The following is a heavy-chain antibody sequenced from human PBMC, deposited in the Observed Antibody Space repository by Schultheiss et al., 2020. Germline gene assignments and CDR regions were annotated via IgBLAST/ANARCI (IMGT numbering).Heavy chain of an antibody. V-gene: IGHV4-34*01. Sequence: SETLSLTCAVYGGSFSGYYWNSIRQPPGKGLEWIGYIYYRGSTNYNPSLKSRVTMSVDTSKNQFSLKLSSVTAADTAVYYCARQPPTLVVVTATSVDYWGQGILVTVSS. J-gene: IGHJ4*02. CDR1: GGSFSGYY. D-gene: IGHD2-15*01. CDR2: IYYRGST. CDR3: ARQPPTLVVVTATSVDY.